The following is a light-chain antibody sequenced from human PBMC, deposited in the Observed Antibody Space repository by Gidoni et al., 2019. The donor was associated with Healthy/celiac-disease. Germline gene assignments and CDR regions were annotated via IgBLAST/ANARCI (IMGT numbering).Light chain of an antibody. CDR2: AAS. CDR3: QQSYSTPFT. CDR1: QSISSY. Sequence: DIPMTPSPSSLSASVGDRVTITCRASQSISSYLNWYQQKPGKAPKLLIYAASSLQSGVPSRFSGSGSGTDFTLTISSLQPEDFATYYCQQSYSTPFTFGHGTKVDIK. J-gene: IGKJ3*01. V-gene: IGKV1-39*01.